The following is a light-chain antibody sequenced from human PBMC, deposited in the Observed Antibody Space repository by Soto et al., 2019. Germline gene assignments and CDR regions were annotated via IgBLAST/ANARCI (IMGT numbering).Light chain of an antibody. J-gene: IGKJ4*01. CDR3: QQRSNWRLT. V-gene: IGKV3-11*01. Sequence: EIVLTQSPATLSLSPGERATLSCRASQSVSSYLAWYQQKPGQAPRLLIYDASNRHTVIPARFSGSGSGKAVALSIASLEREDFAVYYCQQRSNWRLTFGGGTKVEIK. CDR2: DAS. CDR1: QSVSSY.